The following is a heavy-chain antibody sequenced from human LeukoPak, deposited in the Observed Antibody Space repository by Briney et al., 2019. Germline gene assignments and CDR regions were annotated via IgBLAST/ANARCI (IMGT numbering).Heavy chain of an antibody. CDR3: ARVRDPGSYLPYYYYYMDV. CDR2: IYYTGST. CDR1: SGSISSSTYY. Sequence: SETLSLTCTVSSGSISSSTYYWGWIRQPPGKGLEWIGTIYYTGSTYYNPSLKSRVTISVDTSKNQFSLKLTSVTAADTAVYYCARVRDPGSYLPYYYYYMDVWGKGTTVTVSS. J-gene: IGHJ6*03. V-gene: IGHV4-39*07. D-gene: IGHD3-10*01.